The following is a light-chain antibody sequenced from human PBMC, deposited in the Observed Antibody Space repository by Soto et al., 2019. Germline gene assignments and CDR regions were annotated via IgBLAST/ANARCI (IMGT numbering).Light chain of an antibody. CDR1: QSVSGY. J-gene: IGKJ2*01. CDR2: DAS. CDR3: QQRSNWPAT. Sequence: EIVLTQSPATLSVSPGERVTLSCRASQSVSGYLAWYQQKPGQAPRLLIYDASNRATGIPARFSGSGSGTDFTLNISSLEPEDFAVYYCQQRSNWPATFGQGTKLEIK. V-gene: IGKV3-11*01.